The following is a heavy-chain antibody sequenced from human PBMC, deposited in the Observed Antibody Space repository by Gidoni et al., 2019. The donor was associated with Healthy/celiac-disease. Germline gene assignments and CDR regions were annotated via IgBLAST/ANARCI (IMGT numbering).Heavy chain of an antibody. CDR3: AKDMNPYGVWGYYFDY. CDR1: GFTFDDYA. J-gene: IGHJ4*02. V-gene: IGHV3-9*01. D-gene: IGHD4-17*01. CDR2: ISWNSGSI. Sequence: EVQLVESGGGLVQPGRSLRLSCAASGFTFDDYAMHWVRQAPGKGLEWVSGISWNSGSIGYADSVKGRFTISRDNAKNSLYLQMNSLRAEDTALYYCAKDMNPYGVWGYYFDYWGQGTLVTVSS.